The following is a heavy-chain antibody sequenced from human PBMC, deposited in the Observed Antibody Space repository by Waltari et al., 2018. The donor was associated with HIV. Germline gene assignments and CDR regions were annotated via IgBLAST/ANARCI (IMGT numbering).Heavy chain of an antibody. CDR2: IKGDGSEK. CDR1: GSRFRGFW. V-gene: IGHV3-7*01. D-gene: IGHD3-16*01. CDR3: AADLYGVYFDY. J-gene: IGHJ4*02. Sequence: EVQLVESGGGLVQPGGPLSPPCAGPGSRFRGFWMTWVRQTPGKGLDWVANIKGDGSEKYYVDSVKGRFTISRDNAKNLLYLEMNSLRVEDTAVYYCAADLYGVYFDYWGQGTLVTVSS.